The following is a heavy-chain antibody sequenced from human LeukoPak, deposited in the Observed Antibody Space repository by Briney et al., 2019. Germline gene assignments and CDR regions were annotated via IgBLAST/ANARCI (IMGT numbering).Heavy chain of an antibody. CDR1: GGTFSSYA. D-gene: IGHD6-13*01. CDR3: ARAGAAADWFDP. J-gene: IGHJ5*02. CDR2: IIPIFGTA. Sequence: ASVKVSCKASGGTFSSYAISWVRQAPGQGLEWMGRIIPIFGTANYAQKFQGRVTITADKSTSTAYMEPSSLRSEDTAVYYCARAGAAADWFDPWGQGTLVTVSS. V-gene: IGHV1-69*06.